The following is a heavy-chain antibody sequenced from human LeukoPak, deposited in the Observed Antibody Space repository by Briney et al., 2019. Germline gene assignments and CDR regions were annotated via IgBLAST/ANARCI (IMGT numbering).Heavy chain of an antibody. V-gene: IGHV3-49*04. D-gene: IGHD1-26*01. CDR3: TLGAPSY. CDR1: GFTFGDYA. Sequence: GGSLRLSCTASGFTFGDYAMGWVRQAPGKGLEWVGFIRNKTHDGTTEYAASVKGRFTISRDDSKSIAYLQMNSLKTEDTAVYYCTLGAPSYWGQGALVTVSS. J-gene: IGHJ4*02. CDR2: IRNKTHDGTT.